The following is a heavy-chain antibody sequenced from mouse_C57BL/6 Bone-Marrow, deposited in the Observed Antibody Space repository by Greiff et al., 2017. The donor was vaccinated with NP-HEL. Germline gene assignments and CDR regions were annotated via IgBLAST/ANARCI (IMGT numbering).Heavy chain of an antibody. CDR2: IYPRSGNT. J-gene: IGHJ2*01. CDR1: GYTFTSYG. V-gene: IGHV1-81*01. Sequence: VQLVESGAELARPGASVKLSCKASGYTFTSYGISWVKQRTGQGLEWIGEIYPRSGNTYYNEKFKGKATLTADKSSSTAYMELRSLTSEDSAVYFCASPPHYYGKGYWGQGTTLTVSS. CDR3: ASPPHYYGKGY. D-gene: IGHD1-1*01.